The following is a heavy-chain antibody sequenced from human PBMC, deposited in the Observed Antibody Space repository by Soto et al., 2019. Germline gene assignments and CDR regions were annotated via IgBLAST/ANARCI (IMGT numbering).Heavy chain of an antibody. D-gene: IGHD3-22*01. CDR1: GDSVSSNSAA. J-gene: IGHJ6*02. CDR2: TYYRSKWYN. V-gene: IGHV6-1*01. CDR3: ARDYYYDSSGYYYYYYGMDV. Sequence: QSQTLSLTCAISGDSVSSNSAAWNWIRQSPSRGLEWLGRTYYRSKWYNDYAVSVKSRITINPETSKNQFSLQLNSVTPEDTAVYYCARDYYYDSSGYYYYYYGMDVWGQGTTVTVSS.